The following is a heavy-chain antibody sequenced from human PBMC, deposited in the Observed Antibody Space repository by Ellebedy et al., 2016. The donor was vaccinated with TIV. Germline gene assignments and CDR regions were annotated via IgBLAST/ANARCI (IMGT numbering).Heavy chain of an antibody. J-gene: IGHJ2*01. CDR1: GFTVSSYG. Sequence: GESLKISCAASGFTVSSYGMHWVRQAPGKGLEWVAFMSYDGSNQHYEDSVKGRFTISRDIAKNTLYLHMSSLRPEDTAVYYCVKDDSGDWGWYFHLWGRGTLVTVSS. CDR2: MSYDGSNQ. CDR3: VKDDSGDWGWYFHL. V-gene: IGHV3-30*18. D-gene: IGHD7-27*01.